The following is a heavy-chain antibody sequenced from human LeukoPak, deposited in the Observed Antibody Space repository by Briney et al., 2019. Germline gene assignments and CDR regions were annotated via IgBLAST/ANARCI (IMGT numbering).Heavy chain of an antibody. J-gene: IGHJ4*02. CDR2: IGTAGDT. D-gene: IGHD5-12*01. CDR3: ALDSGDDLGDLGY. CDR1: GFTFSSYD. Sequence: GGSLRLSCAASGFTFSSYDMHWVRQATGKGLEWVSAIGTAGDTYYPGSVKGRFTISRDNAKNSLYLQMNSLRDEDTAVYYCALDSGDDLGDLGYWGQGTLVTVSS. V-gene: IGHV3-13*04.